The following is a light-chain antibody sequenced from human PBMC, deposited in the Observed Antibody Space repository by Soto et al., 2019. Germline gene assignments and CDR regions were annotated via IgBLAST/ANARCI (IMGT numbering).Light chain of an antibody. J-gene: IGKJ5*01. CDR1: QFLSSY. V-gene: IGKV3-11*01. CDR3: HQRNK. CDR2: DTS. Sequence: EVVLTQSPDTLSLAPGERATLSCRASQFLSSYLAWYQQKPGQPPRLLIYDTSNRATGIPAKFSGSRVGPDFTLTLSSLVPEDVGVYYCHQRNKFCQGTRLEIK.